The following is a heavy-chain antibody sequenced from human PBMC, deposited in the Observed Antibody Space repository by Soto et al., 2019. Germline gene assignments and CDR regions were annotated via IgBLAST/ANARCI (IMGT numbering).Heavy chain of an antibody. Sequence: SETLSLTCTVSGGSISSYYWSWIRQPPGKGLEWIGYIYYSGSTNYNPSLKSRVTISVDTSKNQFSLKLSSVTAADTAVYYCARGRGRAVVVPAAMPYYYYGMDVWGQGTTVTVSS. CDR1: GGSISSYY. D-gene: IGHD2-2*01. V-gene: IGHV4-59*01. CDR3: ARGRGRAVVVPAAMPYYYYGMDV. J-gene: IGHJ6*02. CDR2: IYYSGST.